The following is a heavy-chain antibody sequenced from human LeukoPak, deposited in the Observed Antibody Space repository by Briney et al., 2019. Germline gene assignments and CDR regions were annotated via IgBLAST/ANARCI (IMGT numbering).Heavy chain of an antibody. CDR3: ARLSYYGSGSYNPPDY. D-gene: IGHD3-10*01. V-gene: IGHV1-18*04. Sequence: GASVKISCKASGYTFTSYGISWVRQAPGQGLEWMGWISAYNGNTNYAQKLQGRVTMTTDTSTTTAYMELRSLKSDDTAVYYCARLSYYGSGSYNPPDYWGQGTLVTVSS. CDR1: GYTFTSYG. CDR2: ISAYNGNT. J-gene: IGHJ4*02.